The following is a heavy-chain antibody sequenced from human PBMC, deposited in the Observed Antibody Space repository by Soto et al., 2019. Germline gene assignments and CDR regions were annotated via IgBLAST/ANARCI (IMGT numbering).Heavy chain of an antibody. D-gene: IGHD6-6*01. V-gene: IGHV5-51*01. J-gene: IGHJ6*02. CDR2: IYPGDSDT. Sequence: PGESLKISCKGSGYSFTSYWIGWVRQMPGKGLEWMGIIYPGDSDTRYSPSLQGQVTISADKSISTAYLQWSSLKASDTAMYYCARRREYSSSSGYYYGMDVWGQGTTVTVSS. CDR3: ARRREYSSSSGYYYGMDV. CDR1: GYSFTSYW.